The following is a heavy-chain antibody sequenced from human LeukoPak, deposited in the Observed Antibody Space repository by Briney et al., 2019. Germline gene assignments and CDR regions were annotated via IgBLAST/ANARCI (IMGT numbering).Heavy chain of an antibody. CDR1: GFTFSSYS. V-gene: IGHV3-21*01. CDR3: WGSYFSYAFDI. J-gene: IGHJ3*02. Sequence: PGGSLRLSCAASGFTFSSYSVNWVRQAPGKGLEWVSSISSSSSYIYYADSVRGGFTISRDNAKNSLYLQMNRLRAEDTAVYYCWGSYFSYAFDIWGQGTMVTVSS. CDR2: ISSSSSYI. D-gene: IGHD1-26*01.